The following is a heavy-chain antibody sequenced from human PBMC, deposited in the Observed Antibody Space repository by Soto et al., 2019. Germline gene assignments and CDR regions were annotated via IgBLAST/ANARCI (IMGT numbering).Heavy chain of an antibody. D-gene: IGHD3-22*01. J-gene: IGHJ4*02. CDR3: ARVYDSSGRNLDY. CDR2: IYYSGST. V-gene: IGHV4-61*01. CDR1: GGSVSSGSYY. Sequence: SETLSLTCTVSGGSVSSGSYYWSWIRQPPGKGLEWIGYIYYSGSTNYNPSLKSRVTISVDTSKNQFSLKLSSVTAADTAVYYCARVYDSSGRNLDYWGQGTLVTVSS.